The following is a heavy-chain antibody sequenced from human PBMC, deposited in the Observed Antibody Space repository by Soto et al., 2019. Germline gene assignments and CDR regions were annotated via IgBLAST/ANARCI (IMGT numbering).Heavy chain of an antibody. Sequence: QVQLVESGGGVVQPGRSLRLSCAASGFTFSSYGMHWVRQAPGKGLEWVAVISYDGSNKYYADSVKGRFTISRDNSKNTLYLKMNSLRAEDTAVYYCAKDPEEMATIFYWYFDLWGRGTLVTVAS. CDR1: GFTFSSYG. CDR3: AKDPEEMATIFYWYFDL. CDR2: ISYDGSNK. J-gene: IGHJ2*01. V-gene: IGHV3-30*18. D-gene: IGHD5-12*01.